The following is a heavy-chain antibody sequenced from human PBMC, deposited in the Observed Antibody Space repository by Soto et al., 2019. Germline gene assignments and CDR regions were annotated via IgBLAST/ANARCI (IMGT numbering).Heavy chain of an antibody. CDR3: ARELAGLYYYGRTYAFDI. CDR1: GGSISSYY. J-gene: IGHJ3*02. CDR2: IYYSGST. Sequence: PSETLSLTCTVSGGSISSYYWSWIRQPPGKGLEWIGYIYYSGSTNYNPSLKSRVTISVDTSKNQFSLKLSSVTAADTAVYYCARELAGLYYYGRTYAFDIWGQGTMVTVSS. V-gene: IGHV4-59*01. D-gene: IGHD3-10*01.